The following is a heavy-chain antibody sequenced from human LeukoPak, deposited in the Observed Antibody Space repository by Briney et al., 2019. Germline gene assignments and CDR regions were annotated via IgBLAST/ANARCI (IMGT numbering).Heavy chain of an antibody. Sequence: SETLSLTCTVSGGSISSNSYYWGWIRQPPGKGLEWIGSIYYSGRTYYNPSLKSRVTISVDTSKNQFSLKQSSVTAADTAVYYCARHGSGSYFPGYWGQGTLVTVSS. V-gene: IGHV4-39*01. CDR2: IYYSGRT. D-gene: IGHD3-10*01. CDR3: ARHGSGSYFPGY. J-gene: IGHJ4*02. CDR1: GGSISSNSYY.